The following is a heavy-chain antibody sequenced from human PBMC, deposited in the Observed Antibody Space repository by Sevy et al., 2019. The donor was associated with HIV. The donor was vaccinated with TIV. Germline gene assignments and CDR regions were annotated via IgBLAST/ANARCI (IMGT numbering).Heavy chain of an antibody. V-gene: IGHV2-5*01. J-gene: IGHJ5*02. CDR1: GFSLSTSGVG. CDR2: IYWNDDK. D-gene: IGHD3-3*01. Sequence: SGPTLVKPTQTLTLTCTFSGFSLSTSGVGVGWIRQPPGKALEWLALIYWNDDKRYSPSLKSRLTITKDTSKNQVVLTMTNMDPMDTATYYCAHLLNDFWSGYYRGPHNWFDPWGQGTLVTVSS. CDR3: AHLLNDFWSGYYRGPHNWFDP.